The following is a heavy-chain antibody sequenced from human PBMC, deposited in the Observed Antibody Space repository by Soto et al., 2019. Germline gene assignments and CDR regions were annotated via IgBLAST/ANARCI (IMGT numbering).Heavy chain of an antibody. V-gene: IGHV4-39*01. Sequence: QLQLQESGPGLVKPSETLSLTCTVSGGSFSSRSNYWGWIRQPPGKGLEWIASIYYSGTTYYNPSLKSRVTISVDTSKNQFSLNLNSVTAADTAVYYCARHYDYFDPWGQGTLVTVSS. CDR1: GGSFSSRSNY. CDR2: IYYSGTT. J-gene: IGHJ5*02. CDR3: ARHYDYFDP. D-gene: IGHD5-12*01.